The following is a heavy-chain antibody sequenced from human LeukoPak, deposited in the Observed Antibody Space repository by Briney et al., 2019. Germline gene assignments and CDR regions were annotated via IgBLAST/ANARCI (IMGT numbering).Heavy chain of an antibody. J-gene: IGHJ4*02. CDR2: IIPILGIA. CDR3: ARVSSGAAGPLDY. D-gene: IGHD6-13*01. CDR1: GGTFSSYA. Sequence: ASVKVSCKASGGTFSSYAISWVRQAPGQGLEWMGRIIPILGIANYAQKFQGRVTITADKSTSTAYMELSSLRSEDTAVYYCARVSSGAAGPLDYWGQGTLVTVSS. V-gene: IGHV1-69*04.